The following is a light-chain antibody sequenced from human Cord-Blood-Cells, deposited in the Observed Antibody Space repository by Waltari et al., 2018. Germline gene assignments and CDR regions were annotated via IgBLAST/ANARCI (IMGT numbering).Light chain of an antibody. V-gene: IGKV1-39*01. CDR2: AAS. CDR3: QQSYSTPLT. CDR1: QSISSY. J-gene: IGKJ4*01. Sequence: DIQMTQSPSSLSASVGDRVTITRRASQSISSYLNWYQQKPGKAPKLLIYAASSLQSGVPSRFSGSGSGTDFTRTISSLQPEDFTTYYCQQSYSTPLTFGGGTKVEI.